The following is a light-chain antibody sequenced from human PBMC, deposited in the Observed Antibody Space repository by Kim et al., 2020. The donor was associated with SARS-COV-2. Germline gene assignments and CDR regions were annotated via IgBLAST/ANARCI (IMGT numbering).Light chain of an antibody. CDR1: HTVNRNF. V-gene: IGKV3-20*01. CDR2: AAS. J-gene: IGKJ5*01. Sequence: PGGRATLSCRASHTVNRNFLAWYQQKPGQAPRLLIYAASSRATGIPDRFSGGGSGTDFTLTINRLEPEDFAVYYCQQYGSLPPITFGQGTRLEIK. CDR3: QQYGSLPPIT.